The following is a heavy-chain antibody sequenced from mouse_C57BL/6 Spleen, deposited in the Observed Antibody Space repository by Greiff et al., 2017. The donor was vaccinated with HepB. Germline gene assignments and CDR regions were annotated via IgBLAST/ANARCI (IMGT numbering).Heavy chain of an antibody. J-gene: IGHJ4*01. CDR3: ARCPDSNYAMCY. V-gene: IGHV3-8*01. CDR2: ISYSGST. CDR1: GYSITSDY. Sequence: DVMLVESGPGLAKPSQTLSLTCSVTGYSITSDYWNWIRKFPGNKLEYMGYISYSGSTYYNPSLKSRISITRDTSKNQYYLQLNSVTTEATATYYCARCPDSNYAMCYWGHAPSVTVSS.